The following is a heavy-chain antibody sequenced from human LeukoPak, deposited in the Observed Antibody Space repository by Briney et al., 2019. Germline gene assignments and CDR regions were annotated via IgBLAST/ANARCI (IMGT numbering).Heavy chain of an antibody. CDR3: AKDPRGYSYGYFDY. Sequence: GRSLRLSCAASGFTLSSYGMHWVRQAPGKGLEWVAVIAYDGSNKYYADSVKGRFSIFRDNSKNTLYLQMNSLRAEDTAVFYCAKDPRGYSYGYFDYWGQGALVTVSS. J-gene: IGHJ4*02. CDR1: GFTLSSYG. V-gene: IGHV3-30*18. CDR2: IAYDGSNK. D-gene: IGHD5-18*01.